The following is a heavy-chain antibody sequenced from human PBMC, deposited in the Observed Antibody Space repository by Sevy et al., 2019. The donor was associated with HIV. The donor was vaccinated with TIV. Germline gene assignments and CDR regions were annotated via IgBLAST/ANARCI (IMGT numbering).Heavy chain of an antibody. D-gene: IGHD3-22*01. CDR2: FDPEDDKT. CDR1: GSTLTKLS. CDR3: ATTKDYYERSGYPFDY. J-gene: IGHJ4*02. Sequence: ASVKVSCKVSGSTLTKLSMHWVRQAPGKGLEWVATFDPEDDKTIYAQQFQGRVTMTEDTSTDTAYMELKSLRSEDTAVYYCATTKDYYERSGYPFDYWGQGTQVTVSS. V-gene: IGHV1-24*01.